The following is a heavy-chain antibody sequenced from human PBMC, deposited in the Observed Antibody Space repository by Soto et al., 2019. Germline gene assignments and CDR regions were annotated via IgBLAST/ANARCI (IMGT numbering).Heavy chain of an antibody. D-gene: IGHD3-3*01. Sequence: EVQLLESGGGLVQPGGSLRLSCAASGFTFSSYAMSWVRQAPGKGLEWVSAISGSGGSTYYADSVKGRFTISRDNSKNTLYLQMNSLRAEDTAVYYCANSYYDSWSGYPLFPFDYWGQGTLVTVSS. CDR3: ANSYYDSWSGYPLFPFDY. CDR1: GFTFSSYA. CDR2: ISGSGGST. V-gene: IGHV3-23*01. J-gene: IGHJ4*02.